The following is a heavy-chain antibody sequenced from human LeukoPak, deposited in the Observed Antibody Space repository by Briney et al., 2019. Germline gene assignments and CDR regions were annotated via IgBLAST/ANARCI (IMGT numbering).Heavy chain of an antibody. J-gene: IGHJ4*02. Sequence: ASVKVSCKAPGYTFTSYAMNWVRQAPGQGLEWMGWINTNTGNPMYAQGFTGRFVFSLDTSVSTAYLQISSLKAEDTAVYYCARKYYYDSSGYYPFDYWGQGTLVTVSS. CDR3: ARKYYYDSSGYYPFDY. CDR1: GYTFTSYA. CDR2: INTNTGNP. V-gene: IGHV7-4-1*02. D-gene: IGHD3-22*01.